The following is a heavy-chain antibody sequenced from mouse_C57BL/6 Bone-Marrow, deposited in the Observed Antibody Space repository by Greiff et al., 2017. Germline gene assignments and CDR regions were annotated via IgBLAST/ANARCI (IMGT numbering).Heavy chain of an antibody. CDR1: GFTFSSYG. D-gene: IGHD2-4*01. J-gene: IGHJ2*01. CDR2: ISSGGSYT. CDR3: ARHGGLRPLDY. Sequence: EVQGVESGGDLVKPGGSLKLSCAASGFTFSSYGMSWVRQTPDKRLEWVATISSGGSYTYYPDSVKGRFTISGDNATNTLYLQMSSLKAEDTAMYCCARHGGLRPLDYWGQGTTLTVSS. V-gene: IGHV5-6*01.